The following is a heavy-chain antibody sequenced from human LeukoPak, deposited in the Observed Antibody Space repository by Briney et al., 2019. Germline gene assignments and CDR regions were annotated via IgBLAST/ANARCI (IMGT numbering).Heavy chain of an antibody. J-gene: IGHJ4*02. D-gene: IGHD2-2*01. CDR2: ISSNGGST. CDR1: GFTFSSYA. V-gene: IGHV3-64D*09. Sequence: GGSLRLSCSASGFTFSSYAMHWVRQAPGKGLEYVSAISSNGGSTYHADSVKGRFTISRDNSKNTLYLQMSSLRAEDTAVYYCVKGYCSSISCYGDYWGQGTLVTVSS. CDR3: VKGYCSSISCYGDY.